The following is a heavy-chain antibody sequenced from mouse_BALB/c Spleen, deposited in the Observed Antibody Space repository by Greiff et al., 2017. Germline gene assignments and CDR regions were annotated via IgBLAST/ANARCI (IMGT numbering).Heavy chain of an antibody. D-gene: IGHD1-1*01. J-gene: IGHJ4*01. CDR2: IWAGGST. CDR3: ARDRNGSSYVYAMDY. V-gene: IGHV2-9*02. Sequence: VKLMESGPGLVAPSQSLSITCTVSGFSLTSYGVHWVRQPPGKGLEWLGVIWAGGSTNYNSALMSRLSISKDNSKSQVFLKMNSLQTDDTAMYYCARDRNGSSYVYAMDYWGQGTSVTVSS. CDR1: GFSLTSYG.